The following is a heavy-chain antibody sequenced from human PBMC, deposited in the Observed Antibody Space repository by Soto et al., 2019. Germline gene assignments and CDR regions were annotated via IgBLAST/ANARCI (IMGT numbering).Heavy chain of an antibody. Sequence: SETLSLACIVSGGSISGSSDYWAWIRQPSGKGLEWIGTINYSGTTYRNPSLMSRVTISVDTSKNQFSLKLSSVVAADTAVYYCARRIAGKGFDYWGQGTLVTVSS. J-gene: IGHJ4*02. V-gene: IGHV4-39*01. CDR1: GGSISGSSDY. D-gene: IGHD1-20*01. CDR3: ARRIAGKGFDY. CDR2: INYSGTT.